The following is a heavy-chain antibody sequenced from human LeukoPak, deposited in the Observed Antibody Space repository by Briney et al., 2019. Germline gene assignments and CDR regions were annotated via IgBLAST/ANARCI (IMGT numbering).Heavy chain of an antibody. CDR3: ARDPKISYGLGIHEY. V-gene: IGHV3-20*04. J-gene: IGHJ4*02. CDR2: INWNGVHM. D-gene: IGHD5-18*01. Sequence: GGSLRLSCAGTGFTFNDYGMAWVRQAPGKGLEWVCGINWNGVHMEYSDSVKGRFTISRDNAKKTLHLQMDSLRVEDTALYYCARDPKISYGLGIHEYWGQGAQVTVSS. CDR1: GFTFNDYG.